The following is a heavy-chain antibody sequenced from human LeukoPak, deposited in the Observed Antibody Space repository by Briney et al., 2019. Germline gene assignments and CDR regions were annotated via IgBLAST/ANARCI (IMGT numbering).Heavy chain of an antibody. CDR1: GGSFNSYY. D-gene: IGHD3-3*01. V-gene: IGHV4-4*07. J-gene: IGHJ5*02. Sequence: SETLSLTCTVSGGSFNSYYWSWIRQPAGKGLEWIGRIYTSGSTNYNPSLKSRVTMSVDTSKNQFSLKLSSVTAADTAVYYCARDQGTIFGVVVGNNWFDPWGQGTLVTVSS. CDR3: ARDQGTIFGVVVGNNWFDP. CDR2: IYTSGST.